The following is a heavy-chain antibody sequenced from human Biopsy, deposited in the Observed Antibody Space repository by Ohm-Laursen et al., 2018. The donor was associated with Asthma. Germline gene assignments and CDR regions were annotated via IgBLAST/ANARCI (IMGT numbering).Heavy chain of an antibody. V-gene: IGHV3-11*01. Sequence: SLRLSCTAPGFTFSDYYMSWIRQAPGKGLEWISYINGKSNSIEYADSVKGRFTISRDNAKNSLYLQMNSLRAEDTAVYYCARDSYSSGLYDDFESWGQGTLVTTSS. J-gene: IGHJ4*02. CDR3: ARDSYSSGLYDDFES. D-gene: IGHD6-19*01. CDR2: INGKSNSI. CDR1: GFTFSDYY.